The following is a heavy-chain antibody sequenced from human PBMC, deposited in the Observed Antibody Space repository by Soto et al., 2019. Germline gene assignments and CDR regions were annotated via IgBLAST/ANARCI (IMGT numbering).Heavy chain of an antibody. CDR2: IIPILGIA. Sequence: SVKVSCKASGGTFSSYTISWVRQAPGQGLEWMGRIIPILGIANYAQKFQGRVTITADKSTSTAYMELSSLRSEDTAVYYCARGDTMVRGVIESAFDIWGQGTMVTV. D-gene: IGHD3-10*01. CDR3: ARGDTMVRGVIESAFDI. J-gene: IGHJ3*02. CDR1: GGTFSSYT. V-gene: IGHV1-69*02.